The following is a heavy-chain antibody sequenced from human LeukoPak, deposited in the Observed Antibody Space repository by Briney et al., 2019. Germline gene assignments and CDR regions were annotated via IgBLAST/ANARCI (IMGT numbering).Heavy chain of an antibody. V-gene: IGHV3-7*01. CDR1: GFTFSRYW. D-gene: IGHD3-3*01. Sequence: GGSLRLSCAASGFTFSRYWMSWVRQAPGKGLEWVANIKQDGSEKNYVDSVKGRITISRDNAKNSLYLQMNNLRAEDTAVYYCARDKLRDFWSGYYSAREYSFDYWGQGTLVTVSS. CDR3: ARDKLRDFWSGYYSAREYSFDY. J-gene: IGHJ4*02. CDR2: IKQDGSEK.